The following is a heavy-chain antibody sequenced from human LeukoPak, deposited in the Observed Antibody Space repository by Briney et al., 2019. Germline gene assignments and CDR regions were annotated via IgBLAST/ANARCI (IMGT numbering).Heavy chain of an antibody. J-gene: IGHJ6*02. D-gene: IGHD3-22*01. CDR2: ISGSGGST. Sequence: PGGSLRLSCAASGFTFSSYAMSWVRQAPGKGLEWVSAISGSGGSTYYADSVKGRFTISRDNSKNTLYLQMNSLRAEDTAVYYCAKSNKYYYDSSGYSPPYYCYGMDVWGQGTTVTVSS. CDR1: GFTFSSYA. CDR3: AKSNKYYYDSSGYSPPYYCYGMDV. V-gene: IGHV3-23*01.